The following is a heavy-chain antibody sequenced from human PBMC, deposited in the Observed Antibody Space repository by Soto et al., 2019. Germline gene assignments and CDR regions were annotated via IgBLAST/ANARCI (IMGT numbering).Heavy chain of an antibody. CDR1: GFTFSSYG. J-gene: IGHJ6*02. CDR3: AKDDGVIYGMDV. V-gene: IGHV3-30*18. CDR2: ISYDGSNK. Sequence: QVQLVESGGGVVQPGRSLRLSCAASGFTFSSYGMHWVRQAPGKGLEWVAVISYDGSNKYYADSVKGRFTISRDNSKNTLYLQMNSLRAEDTAVYYCAKDDGVIYGMDVWGQGTTFTVSS. D-gene: IGHD3-10*01.